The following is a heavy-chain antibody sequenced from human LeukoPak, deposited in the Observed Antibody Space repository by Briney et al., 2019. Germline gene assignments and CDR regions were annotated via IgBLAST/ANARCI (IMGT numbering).Heavy chain of an antibody. CDR3: ARTYSSSWYSYYYYYMDV. Sequence: SETLSLTCAVYGGSFSGYYWSWIRQPPGKGLEWIGEINHSGSTNYNPSLKSRVTISVDTSKNQFSLKLSSVTAADTAVYYCARTYSSSWYSYYYYYMDVWGKGTTVTISS. CDR2: INHSGST. J-gene: IGHJ6*03. CDR1: GGSFSGYY. D-gene: IGHD6-13*01. V-gene: IGHV4-34*01.